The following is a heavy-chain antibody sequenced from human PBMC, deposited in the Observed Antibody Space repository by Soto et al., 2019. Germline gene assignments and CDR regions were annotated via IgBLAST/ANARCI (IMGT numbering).Heavy chain of an antibody. Sequence: PSETLSLTCTVSGGSISSYYWSWIRQPPGKGLEWIGYIYYSGSTNYNPSLKSRVTISVDTSKNQFSLKLSSVTAADTAVYYCVRSAVDTAMVTPFGYYYYGMDVWGQGTTVTVSS. J-gene: IGHJ6*02. CDR2: IYYSGST. CDR1: GGSISSYY. V-gene: IGHV4-59*01. CDR3: VRSAVDTAMVTPFGYYYYGMDV. D-gene: IGHD5-18*01.